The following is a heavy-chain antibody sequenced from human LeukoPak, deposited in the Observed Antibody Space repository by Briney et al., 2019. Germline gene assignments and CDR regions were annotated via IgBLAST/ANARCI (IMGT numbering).Heavy chain of an antibody. CDR2: IYSGGST. J-gene: IGHJ4*02. Sequence: GGSLRLSCSASGFTVSSNYMSWVRQAPGKGLEGVSVIYSGGSTYYADSVKGRFTISRHNSKNTLYLQMNSLRAEDTAVYYCARVVEVGATRGTFDYWGQGTLVTVSS. CDR3: ARVVEVGATRGTFDY. D-gene: IGHD1-26*01. CDR1: GFTVSSNY. V-gene: IGHV3-53*04.